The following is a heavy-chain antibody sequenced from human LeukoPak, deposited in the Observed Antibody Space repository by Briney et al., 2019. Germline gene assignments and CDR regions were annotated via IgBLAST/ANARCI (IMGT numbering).Heavy chain of an antibody. V-gene: IGHV1-58*01. Sequence: SVKVSCKASGFTFTSSVVQWVRQARGQRLEWIGWIVVGSGNTNYAQKFQGRVTITADESTSTAYMELSSLRSEDTAVYYCARLSRWMSSSKYFDYWGQGTLVTVSS. CDR3: ARLSRWMSSSKYFDY. CDR2: IVVGSGNT. CDR1: GFTFTSSV. D-gene: IGHD6-6*01. J-gene: IGHJ4*02.